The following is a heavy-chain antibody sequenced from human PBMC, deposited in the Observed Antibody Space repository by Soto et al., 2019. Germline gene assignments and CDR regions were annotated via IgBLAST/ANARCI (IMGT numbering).Heavy chain of an antibody. Sequence: QVQLVQSGAEVKKPGSSVKVSCKASGGTFSSYAISWVRQAPGQGLEWMGGIIPIFGTANYAQKFQGRVTITADESTSTAYMELSSLSSEDTAVYYCARGGNYCSGGSCYSLGNLYYYYGMDVWGQGTTVTVSS. D-gene: IGHD2-15*01. J-gene: IGHJ6*02. CDR2: IIPIFGTA. CDR3: ARGGNYCSGGSCYSLGNLYYYYGMDV. V-gene: IGHV1-69*01. CDR1: GGTFSSYA.